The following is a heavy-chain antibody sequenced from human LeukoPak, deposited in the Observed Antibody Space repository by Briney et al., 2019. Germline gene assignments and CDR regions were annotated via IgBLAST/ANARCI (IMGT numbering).Heavy chain of an antibody. CDR2: IYHSGHT. Sequence: SETLSLTCGVSGDSISSCDYSWSWIRQPPGNGLEWIGYIYHSGHTNCNPSLKSRISISVDRSKNQFSLKLRSVTAADTAVYYCARARESMRTAASFFDFWGQGILVTVSS. V-gene: IGHV4-30-2*01. J-gene: IGHJ4*02. D-gene: IGHD2-15*01. CDR3: ARARESMRTAASFFDF. CDR1: GDSISSCDYS.